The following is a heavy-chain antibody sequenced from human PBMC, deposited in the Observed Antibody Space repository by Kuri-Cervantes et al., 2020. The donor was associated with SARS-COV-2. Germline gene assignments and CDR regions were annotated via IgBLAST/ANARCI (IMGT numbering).Heavy chain of an antibody. Sequence: GGSLRLSCAASGSTFSSYGMHWVRQAPGKGLEWVAVISYDGSNKYYADSVKGRFTISRDNSKNTLYLQMNSLRAEDTAVYYCAKDRSGYYQYWGQGTLVTVSS. CDR2: ISYDGSNK. D-gene: IGHD3-22*01. CDR3: AKDRSGYYQY. V-gene: IGHV3-30*18. CDR1: GSTFSSYG. J-gene: IGHJ4*02.